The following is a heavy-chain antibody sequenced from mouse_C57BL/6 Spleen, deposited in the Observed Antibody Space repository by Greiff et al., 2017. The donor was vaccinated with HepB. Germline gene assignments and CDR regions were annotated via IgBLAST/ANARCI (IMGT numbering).Heavy chain of an antibody. J-gene: IGHJ4*01. CDR2: IDPSDSYT. CDR3: ANTYYYAMDY. V-gene: IGHV1-59*01. CDR1: GYTFTSYW. D-gene: IGHD5-1-1*01. Sequence: QVQLQQPGAELVRPGTSVKLSCKASGYTFTSYWMHWVKQRPGQGFEWIGVIDPSDSYTNYNQKFKGKATLTVDTSSSTAYMQLSSLTSEDSAVYYCANTYYYAMDYWGQGTSVTVSS.